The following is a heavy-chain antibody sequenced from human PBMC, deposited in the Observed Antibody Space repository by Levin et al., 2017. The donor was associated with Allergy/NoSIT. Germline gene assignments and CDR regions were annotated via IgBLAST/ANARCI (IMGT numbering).Heavy chain of an antibody. J-gene: IGHJ3*02. CDR1: GGTFSSYA. Sequence: SVKVSCKASGGTFSSYAISWVRQAPGQGLEWMGGIIPIFGTANYAQKFQGRVTITADESTSTAYMELSSLRSEDTAVYYCAGPPTGGDAFDIWGQGTMVTVSS. D-gene: IGHD3-10*01. V-gene: IGHV1-69*13. CDR3: AGPPTGGDAFDI. CDR2: IIPIFGTA.